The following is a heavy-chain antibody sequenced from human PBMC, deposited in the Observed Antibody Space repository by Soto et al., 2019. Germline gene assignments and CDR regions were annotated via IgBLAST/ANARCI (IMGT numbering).Heavy chain of an antibody. CDR1: GFTFSNYC. CDR3: GRDLGGAASY. D-gene: IGHD3-10*01. CDR2: LNTDGSRT. V-gene: IGHV3-74*01. Sequence: AQLVESGGGLVQPGGSLSLSCAASGFTFSNYCMHWVRQVPGQGPVWVSRLNTDGSRTDYADSVRGRFTIFRDNARNTLYLQMHRLIAEDTAMYYCGRDLGGAASYWGPGTLVNVSS. J-gene: IGHJ4*02.